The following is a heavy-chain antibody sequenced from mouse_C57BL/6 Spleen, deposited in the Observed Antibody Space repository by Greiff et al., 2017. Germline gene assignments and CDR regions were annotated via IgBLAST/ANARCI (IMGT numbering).Heavy chain of an antibody. CDR1: GFTFSSYG. CDR2: ISSGGSYT. Sequence: EVQLVESGGDLVKPGGSLKLSCAASGFTFSSYGMSWVRQTPDKRLEWVATISSGGSYTYYPDSVKGRFTISRDNAKNTLYLQMSSLKSEDTAMYYCAREDRSYAMDYWGQGTSVTVSS. CDR3: AREDRSYAMDY. V-gene: IGHV5-6*01. J-gene: IGHJ4*01.